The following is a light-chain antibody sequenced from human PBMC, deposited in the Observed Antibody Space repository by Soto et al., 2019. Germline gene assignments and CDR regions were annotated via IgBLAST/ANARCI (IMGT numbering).Light chain of an antibody. Sequence: QSALTQPASVSGSPGQSITISCTGSGSDVGAYNFVSWYQQQPGKAPKLMIYEFTNRPSGVTNSFSGSKSDNTASLTISGLQAEDEADYYCSSYTSSSTQLFGGGTQLTLL. CDR3: SSYTSSSTQL. J-gene: IGLJ2*01. CDR2: EFT. V-gene: IGLV2-14*01. CDR1: GSDVGAYNF.